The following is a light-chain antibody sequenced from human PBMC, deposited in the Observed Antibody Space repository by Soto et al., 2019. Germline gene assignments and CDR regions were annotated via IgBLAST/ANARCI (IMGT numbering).Light chain of an antibody. CDR1: DIGRKT. CDR3: EVWDSGSDHHV. V-gene: IGLV3-21*02. CDR2: DDD. Sequence: SYELTQPPSVSVAPGQTARLTCGGNDIGRKTVHWYQQRPGQAPVLVVYDDDDRPSGIPERFSGSNSGNTATLTISRVEAGDEADYYCEVWDSGSDHHVFGTGTKLTVL. J-gene: IGLJ1*01.